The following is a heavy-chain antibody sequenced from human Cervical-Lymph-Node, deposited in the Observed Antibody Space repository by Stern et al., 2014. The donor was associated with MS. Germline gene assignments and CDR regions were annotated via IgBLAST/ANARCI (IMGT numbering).Heavy chain of an antibody. CDR3: AKHACTGAACPFDL. V-gene: IGHV4-39*01. CDR1: GDSISSYTHY. CDR2: VYYSGAT. D-gene: IGHD2-8*02. Sequence: QVQLQESGPGLVKPSETLSLTCAVSGDSISSYTHYWAWIRQPPGKGLEWIGSVYYSGATYYNPPLKSPVTISVATSNNHFSLGLNSVTAADTAVYYCAKHACTGAACPFDLWGQGTLVTVSS. J-gene: IGHJ4*02.